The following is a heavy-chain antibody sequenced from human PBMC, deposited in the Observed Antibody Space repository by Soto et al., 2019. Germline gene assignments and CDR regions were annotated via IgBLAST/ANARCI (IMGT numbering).Heavy chain of an antibody. CDR2: INPSGGST. V-gene: IGHV1-46*01. J-gene: IGHJ5*02. CDR3: ARDRNYCSGGSCYSWWFDP. D-gene: IGHD2-15*01. Sequence: GASVKVSCKASGYTFTSYYMHWVRQAPGQGLEWMGIINPSGGSTSYAQKFQGRVTMTRDTSTSTVYMELSSVTAADTAVYYCARDRNYCSGGSCYSWWFDPWGQGTLVTVSS. CDR1: GYTFTSYY.